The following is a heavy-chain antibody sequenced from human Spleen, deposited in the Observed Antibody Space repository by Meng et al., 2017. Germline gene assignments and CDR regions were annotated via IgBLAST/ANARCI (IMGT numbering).Heavy chain of an antibody. CDR3: ARETSPSDQGWFDP. Sequence: QVQLQESGPGLVKPSQPLSLTCTGSGGSINSVSYFWSWIRQRPGKGLEYIGYIYYSGSTYYNPSLKSRVTISVDTSVNQFSLKLSSVTAADTAVYYCARETSPSDQGWFDPWGQGTLVTVSS. V-gene: IGHV4-31*03. CDR2: IYYSGST. J-gene: IGHJ5*02. CDR1: GGSINSVSYF.